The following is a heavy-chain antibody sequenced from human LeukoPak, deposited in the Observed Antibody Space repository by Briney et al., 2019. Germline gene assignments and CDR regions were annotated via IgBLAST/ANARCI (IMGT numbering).Heavy chain of an antibody. J-gene: IGHJ6*02. CDR2: INPNSGGT. Sequence: ASVKVSCKASGYTFTGYYMHWVRQAPGQGLEWIGWINPNSGGTNYAQKFQGRVTMTRDTSISTAYMELSRLRSDDTAVYYCARVWFGELHSIDYYYYGMDVWGQGATVTVSS. CDR1: GYTFTGYY. CDR3: ARVWFGELHSIDYYYYGMDV. V-gene: IGHV1-2*02. D-gene: IGHD3-10*01.